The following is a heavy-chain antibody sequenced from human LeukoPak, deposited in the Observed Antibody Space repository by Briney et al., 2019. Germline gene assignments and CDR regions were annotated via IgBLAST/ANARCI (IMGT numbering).Heavy chain of an antibody. CDR3: ARVSPSSWYDY. CDR2: IYYSGST. Sequence: SETLSLTCTVSGGSISSYYWSWIRQPPGKGLEWIGYIYYSGSTNYNPSLKSRVTISVDTSKNQFSLKLSSVTAADTAVYYCARVSPSSWYDYRGQGTLVTVSS. D-gene: IGHD6-13*01. V-gene: IGHV4-59*01. CDR1: GGSISSYY. J-gene: IGHJ4*02.